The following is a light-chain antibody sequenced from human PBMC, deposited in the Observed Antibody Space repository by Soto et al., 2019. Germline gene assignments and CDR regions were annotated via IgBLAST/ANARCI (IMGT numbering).Light chain of an antibody. V-gene: IGKV3-20*01. Sequence: EIVLTQYPGTLSLSPGERATLSCRASQSVSSSYLTWYQQKPGQAPRLLIYCASSRATGIPDRFSGSGYGTDFTLTISRLEPEDFAMYYCQQYGSSGYTFGQGTKREIK. CDR2: CAS. J-gene: IGKJ2*01. CDR3: QQYGSSGYT. CDR1: QSVSSSY.